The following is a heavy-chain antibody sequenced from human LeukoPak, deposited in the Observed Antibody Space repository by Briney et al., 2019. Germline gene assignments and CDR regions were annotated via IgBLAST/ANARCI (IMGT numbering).Heavy chain of an antibody. D-gene: IGHD5-18*01. CDR2: IKQDGSEK. CDR1: GFTFSSYW. Sequence: GGSLRLSCAASGFTFSSYWMSWVRQAPGKGLEWVANIKQDGSEKYYVDSVKGRFTISRDNAKNSLYLQMNSLRAEDTAVYYCARDLSRQLWFGRDYYMDVWGKGTTVTISS. CDR3: ARDLSRQLWFGRDYYMDV. V-gene: IGHV3-7*01. J-gene: IGHJ6*03.